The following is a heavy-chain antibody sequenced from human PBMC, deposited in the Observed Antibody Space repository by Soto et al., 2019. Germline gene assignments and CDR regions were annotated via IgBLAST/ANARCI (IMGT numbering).Heavy chain of an antibody. CDR2: LSGSGVNA. V-gene: IGHV3-23*01. CDR3: AKPLQVY. Sequence: EVQLLESGGGLVQPGGSLRLSCAASGFTFSSYAMTWVRQAPGKGLEYVSTLSGSGVNAYYADSVKGRFTISRDNSKNTLYLQMNSLRVEDTAIYYCAKPLQVYCGQGTQVTVSS. J-gene: IGHJ4*02. CDR1: GFTFSSYA.